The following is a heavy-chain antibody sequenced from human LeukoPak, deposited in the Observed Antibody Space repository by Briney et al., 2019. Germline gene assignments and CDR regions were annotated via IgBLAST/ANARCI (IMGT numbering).Heavy chain of an antibody. D-gene: IGHD5-18*01. J-gene: IGHJ4*02. Sequence: PARSLRLSRAPSELTLSSNGTHCVRQPPGKGLEWVAFISYDGSNRYYADSVKGRFTISRDNSKNTLYLQMNSLRAEDTAVYYCAKVSSDTAMVTTPFDYWSEGTLLTV. V-gene: IGHV3-30*18. CDR1: ELTLSSNG. CDR2: ISYDGSNR. CDR3: AKVSSDTAMVTTPFDY.